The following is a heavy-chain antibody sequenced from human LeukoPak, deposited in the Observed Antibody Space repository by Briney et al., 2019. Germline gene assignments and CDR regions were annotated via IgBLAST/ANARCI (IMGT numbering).Heavy chain of an antibody. CDR1: GFTFSSYA. J-gene: IGHJ4*02. D-gene: IGHD3-10*01. Sequence: GGSLRLSCAASGFTFSSYAMSWVRQAPGKGLEWVSAISGSGGSTYYADSVKGRFTISRGNSKNTLYLQMNSLRAEDTAVYYCAKDPRVRGVTHFDYWGRGTLVTVSS. CDR3: AKDPRVRGVTHFDY. V-gene: IGHV3-23*01. CDR2: ISGSGGST.